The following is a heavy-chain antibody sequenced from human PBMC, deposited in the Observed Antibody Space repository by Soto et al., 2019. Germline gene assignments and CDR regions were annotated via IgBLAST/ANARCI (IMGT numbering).Heavy chain of an antibody. CDR2: ISYDGSNK. CDR1: GFTFSSYA. J-gene: IGHJ4*02. D-gene: IGHD6-19*01. CDR3: ARAPNPGIAVADPYYFDY. V-gene: IGHV3-30-3*01. Sequence: QVQLVESGGGVVQPGRSLRLSCAASGFTFSSYAMHWVRQAPGKGLEWVAVISYDGSNKYYADSVKGRFTISRDNSKNTLYLQMNSLRAEDTAVYYCARAPNPGIAVADPYYFDYWGQGTLVTVSS.